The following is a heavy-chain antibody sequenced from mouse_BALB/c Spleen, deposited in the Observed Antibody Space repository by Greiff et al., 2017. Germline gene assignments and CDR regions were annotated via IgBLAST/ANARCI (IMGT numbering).Heavy chain of an antibody. CDR1: GFSLTSYG. CDR2: IWRGGST. J-gene: IGHJ1*01. D-gene: IGHD2-2*01. V-gene: IGHV2-4-1*01. Sequence: QVQLQQSGPGLVQPSQSLSISCTVSGFSLTSYGVHWVRQSPGKGLEWLGVIWRGGSTDYNAAFITRLSISKDNSKSQVFFKMNSLQADDTAIYYCARNSYGYYWYFDVWGAGTTVTVSS. CDR3: ARNSYGYYWYFDV.